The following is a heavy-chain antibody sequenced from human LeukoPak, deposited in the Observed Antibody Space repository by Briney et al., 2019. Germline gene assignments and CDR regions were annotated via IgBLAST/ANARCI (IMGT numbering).Heavy chain of an antibody. V-gene: IGHV1-18*04. CDR2: ISAYNGNT. J-gene: IGHJ4*02. CDR1: GYTFTSYG. D-gene: IGHD3-10*01. Sequence: GASVKVSCKASGYTFTSYGISWVRQAPGQGLEWMGWISAYNGNTNYVQKLQGRVTMTTDTSTSTAYMELRSLRSDDTAVYYCARDLEQSAYYYGSGSFFDYWGQGTLVTVSS. CDR3: ARDLEQSAYYYGSGSFFDY.